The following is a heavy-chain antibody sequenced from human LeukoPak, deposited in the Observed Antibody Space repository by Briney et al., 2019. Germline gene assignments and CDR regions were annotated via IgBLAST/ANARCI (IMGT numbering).Heavy chain of an antibody. Sequence: GGPLRPSCAASGFTFSSYAMHWVRQAPGKGLEWVAVISYDGSNKYYADSVKGRFTISRDNSKNTLYLQMNSLRAEDTAVYYCARDPYASGWPDYWGQGTLVTVSS. CDR1: GFTFSSYA. CDR3: ARDPYASGWPDY. V-gene: IGHV3-30*04. D-gene: IGHD6-19*01. CDR2: ISYDGSNK. J-gene: IGHJ4*02.